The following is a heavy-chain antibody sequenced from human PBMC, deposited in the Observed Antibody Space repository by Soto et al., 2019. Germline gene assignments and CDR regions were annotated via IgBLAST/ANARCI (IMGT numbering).Heavy chain of an antibody. J-gene: IGHJ4*02. Sequence: QVQVMQSRGGVVQPGGSLRISSTTSGFTFSSHSMHWFRQAPGKGLEWVAVTSSNEGTKFYADSVKGRFTVSRDNSKNTLYLQMNSVRPEDTAVYYCAREVVLLDWYFDIWGQGILVTVSS. V-gene: IGHV3-30-3*01. CDR1: GFTFSSHS. D-gene: IGHD2-21*01. CDR2: TSSNEGTK. CDR3: AREVVLLDWYFDI.